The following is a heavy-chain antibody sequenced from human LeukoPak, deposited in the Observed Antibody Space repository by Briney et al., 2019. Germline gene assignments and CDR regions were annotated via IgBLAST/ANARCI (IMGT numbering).Heavy chain of an antibody. CDR2: INPNSGGT. V-gene: IGHV1-2*02. D-gene: IGHD1-1*01. J-gene: IGHJ4*02. CDR1: GYTFTGYY. CDR3: ARDQRDLQFDY. Sequence: ASVKVSCKASGYTFTGYYMHWVRQAPGQGLEWMGWINPNSGGTNYAQKFQGRVTMTRETSISTAYMELSRPRTDDTAVYYCARDQRDLQFDYWGQGTLVTVSS.